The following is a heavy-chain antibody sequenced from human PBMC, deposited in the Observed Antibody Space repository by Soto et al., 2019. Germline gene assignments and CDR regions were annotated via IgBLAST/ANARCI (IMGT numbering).Heavy chain of an antibody. V-gene: IGHV3-33*01. CDR1: GFTFSSYG. CDR2: IWYDGSNK. J-gene: IGHJ6*02. Sequence: PGGSLRLSCAASGFTFSSYGMHWVRQAPGKGLEWVAVIWYDGSNKYYADSVKGRFTISRDNSKKTLYLQMNSLRAEDTAVYYCARDKISPYYYYGMDVWGQGTTVTVSS. CDR3: ARDKISPYYYYGMDV.